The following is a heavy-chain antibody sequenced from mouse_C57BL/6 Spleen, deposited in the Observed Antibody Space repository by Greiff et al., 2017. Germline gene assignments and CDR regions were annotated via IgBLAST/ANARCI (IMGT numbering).Heavy chain of an antibody. CDR3: ARGYYGSYFDY. CDR2: IYPSDSET. V-gene: IGHV1-61*01. J-gene: IGHJ2*01. D-gene: IGHD1-1*01. Sequence: VQLQQPGAELVRPGSSVKLSCKASGYTFTSYWMDWVKQRPGQGLEWIGNIYPSDSETHYNQKFKDKATLTVDKSSSTAYMQLSSLTSEDSAVYYCARGYYGSYFDYWGQGTTLTVSS. CDR1: GYTFTSYW.